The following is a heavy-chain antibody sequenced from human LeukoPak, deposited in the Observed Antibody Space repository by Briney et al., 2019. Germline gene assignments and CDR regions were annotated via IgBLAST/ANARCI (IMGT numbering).Heavy chain of an antibody. D-gene: IGHD3-10*01. V-gene: IGHV3-15*01. CDR3: ATDHSGGMDV. Sequence: GSLRLSCVGSGFTFSNPWMSWVRQAPGKGLEWVGRIKSKADGETSDYIAPVKGRFTISRDDSKNTLYLQMNSLKTEDTAVYYCATDHSGGMDVWGQGTTVTVSS. J-gene: IGHJ6*02. CDR2: IKSKADGETS. CDR1: GFTFSNPW.